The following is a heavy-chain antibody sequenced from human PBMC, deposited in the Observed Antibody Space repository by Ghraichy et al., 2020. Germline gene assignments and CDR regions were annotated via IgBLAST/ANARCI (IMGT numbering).Heavy chain of an antibody. V-gene: IGHV3-64D*06. CDR2: ISSNGGST. CDR3: VKSPLGYCSGGSCYRYYFDY. CDR1: GFTFRNYA. D-gene: IGHD2-15*01. J-gene: IGHJ4*02. Sequence: GGSLRLSCSASGFTFRNYAMHWVSQAPGKGLEYVSAISSNGGSTYYADSVKGRFTISRDNSKNTLYLQMSSLRAEDTAVYYCVKSPLGYCSGGSCYRYYFDYWGQGTLVTVSS.